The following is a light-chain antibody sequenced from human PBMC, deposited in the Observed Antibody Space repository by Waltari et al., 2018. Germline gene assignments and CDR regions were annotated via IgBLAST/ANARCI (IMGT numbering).Light chain of an antibody. V-gene: IGKV1-39*01. CDR3: QQSHNTPGT. CDR1: QNIGIY. J-gene: IGKJ1*01. CDR2: AAS. Sequence: IQMTQSPSSLSASVGDRVTMTCRASQNIGIYLNWYQQKPGKAPKLLIDAASLVQSGVPARGSGSGSGTDFTLTISSLQPEDLATYYCQQSHNTPGTGGQGTKGESK.